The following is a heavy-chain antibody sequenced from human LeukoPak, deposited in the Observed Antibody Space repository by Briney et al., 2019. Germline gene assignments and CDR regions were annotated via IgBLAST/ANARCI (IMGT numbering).Heavy chain of an antibody. Sequence: ASVKVSCKASGYTFTSYDINWVRQATGQGLEWMGWMNPNSGNTGYAQKFQGRVTITRNTSISTAYMELSSLRSEDTAVYYCARGGSIVVRAAITDYYYYMDVWGKGTTVTVSS. V-gene: IGHV1-8*03. CDR2: MNPNSGNT. CDR3: ARGGSIVVRAAITDYYYYMDV. J-gene: IGHJ6*03. D-gene: IGHD2-2*01. CDR1: GYTFTSYD.